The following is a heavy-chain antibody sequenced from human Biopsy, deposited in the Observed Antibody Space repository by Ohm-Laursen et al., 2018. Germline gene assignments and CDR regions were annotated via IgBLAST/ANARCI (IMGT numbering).Heavy chain of an antibody. J-gene: IGHJ6*02. CDR2: VYYSGTT. V-gene: IGHV4-39*07. CDR1: GGSISSRTHY. CDR3: ARATNSTGWPYYYFYGMDV. Sequence: TLSLTCTLSGGSISSRTHYWGWIRQTPGKGLEWIGTVYYSGTTYDNPSLKNRVIISVDTSKNQFSLRLNSVTAADTAVYYCARATNSTGWPYYYFYGMDVWGQGTTVTVSS. D-gene: IGHD2/OR15-2a*01.